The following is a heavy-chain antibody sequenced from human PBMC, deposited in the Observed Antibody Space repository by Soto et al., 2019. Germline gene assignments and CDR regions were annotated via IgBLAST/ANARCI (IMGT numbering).Heavy chain of an antibody. CDR2: IDPSDSYT. J-gene: IGHJ6*02. CDR3: ASTLVVVPAAIRRSGYYYGMDV. Sequence: GESLKISCKGSGYSFTSYWISWVRQMPGKGLEWMGRIDPSDSYTNYSPSFQGHVTISADKSISTAYLQWSSLKASDTAMYYCASTLVVVPAAIRRSGYYYGMDVWGQGTTVTVS. V-gene: IGHV5-10-1*01. CDR1: GYSFTSYW. D-gene: IGHD2-2*02.